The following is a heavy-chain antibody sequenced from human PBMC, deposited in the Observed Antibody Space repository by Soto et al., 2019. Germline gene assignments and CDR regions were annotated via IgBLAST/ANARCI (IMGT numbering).Heavy chain of an antibody. Sequence: QVQLQESGPGLVKPSETLSLTCTVSGGSISSYYWSWIRQPPGKALEWIGCIYYNGNTNYNPSLKSRVTILVDKSKNQFSLKLRSVTVADTAVYYCSRHHCSSGNCQHLDYWGQGTLVTVSS. V-gene: IGHV4-59*01. J-gene: IGHJ4*02. D-gene: IGHD2-15*01. CDR2: IYYNGNT. CDR1: GGSISSYY. CDR3: SRHHCSSGNCQHLDY.